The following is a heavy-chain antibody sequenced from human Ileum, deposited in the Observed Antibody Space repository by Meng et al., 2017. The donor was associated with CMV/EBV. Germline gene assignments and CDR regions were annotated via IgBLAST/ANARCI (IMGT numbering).Heavy chain of an antibody. Sequence: WVRRAPGQGLEWLGWLIAANGNTKYSAESQGRIGITRDMSASTVYMELSSLRPEDTALYYCARDLKRLSDNYYDLLTATPNGAFDYWGQGTLVTVSS. V-gene: IGHV1-3*03. D-gene: IGHD3-9*01. J-gene: IGHJ4*02. CDR2: LIAANGNT. CDR3: ARDLKRLSDNYYDLLTATPNGAFDY.